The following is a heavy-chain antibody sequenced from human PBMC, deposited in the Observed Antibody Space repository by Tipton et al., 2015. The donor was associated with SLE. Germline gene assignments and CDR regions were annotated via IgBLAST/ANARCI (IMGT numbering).Heavy chain of an antibody. CDR1: GYTFTDYY. V-gene: IGHV1-46*01. CDR2: INPSGTWT. J-gene: IGHJ5*02. D-gene: IGHD5-18*01. Sequence: QLVQSGAEVKKPGASMKVSCKASGYTFTDYYIHWVRQVPGQGLEWMGIINPSGTWTNYAQKFKGRVTLTRETSTTTVYMELSSLRSEDTAVYYCARDQSDAAVVTWWFDPWGQGTLVTVSS. CDR3: ARDQSDAAVVTWWFDP.